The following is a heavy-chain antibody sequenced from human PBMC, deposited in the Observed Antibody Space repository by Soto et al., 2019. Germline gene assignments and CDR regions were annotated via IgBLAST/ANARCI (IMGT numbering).Heavy chain of an antibody. Sequence: GGSLRLSCAVYGFTLSNYGMHWVRQAPGKGLEWVALISDAGTNKYFVDSVKGRCTISRDNSKNTLYLQMNSLRAGDTAVYYCAKDVRMATIMVFDYWGQGTLVTVSS. V-gene: IGHV3-30*18. CDR2: ISDAGTNK. CDR1: GFTLSNYG. J-gene: IGHJ4*02. D-gene: IGHD5-12*01. CDR3: AKDVRMATIMVFDY.